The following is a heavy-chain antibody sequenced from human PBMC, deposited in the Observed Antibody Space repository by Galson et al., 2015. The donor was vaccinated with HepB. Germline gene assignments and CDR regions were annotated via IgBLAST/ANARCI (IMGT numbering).Heavy chain of an antibody. J-gene: IGHJ6*02. Sequence: SGGTFSSYTIRWVRQAPGQGLEWMGRIIPILGIANYAQKFQGRVTITADKSTSTAYMELSSLRSEDTAVYYCARAPRGTTGTHYGMDVWGQGTTVTVSS. CDR3: ARAPRGTTGTHYGMDV. CDR1: GGTFSSYT. V-gene: IGHV1-69*02. CDR2: IIPILGIA. D-gene: IGHD1-1*01.